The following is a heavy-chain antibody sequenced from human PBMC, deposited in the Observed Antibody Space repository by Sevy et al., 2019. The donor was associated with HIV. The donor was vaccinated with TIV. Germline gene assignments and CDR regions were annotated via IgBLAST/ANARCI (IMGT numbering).Heavy chain of an antibody. CDR2: ISGSGGSGDKT. CDR1: GFTFSSYA. D-gene: IGHD3-22*01. V-gene: IGHV3-23*01. J-gene: IGHJ4*02. Sequence: GGFLRLSCAASGFTFSSYAMIWVRQAPGKGLEWVSGISGSGGSGDKTNYADSVKGRFTISRDASKNSLYLQLNSLRAEETAKYYCARKYDSSGYFDYWGQGTLVTVSS. CDR3: ARKYDSSGYFDY.